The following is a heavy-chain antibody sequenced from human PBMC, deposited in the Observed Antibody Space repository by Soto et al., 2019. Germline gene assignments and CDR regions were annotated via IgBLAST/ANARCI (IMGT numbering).Heavy chain of an antibody. D-gene: IGHD3-3*01. CDR2: IWYDGSNK. Sequence: GGSLRLSCAASGFTFSSYGMHWVRQAPGKGLEWVAVIWYDGSNKYYADSVKGRFTISRDNSKNTLYLQMNSLRAEDTAVYYCARDPRITIFGVVIRPPYYYYMDVWGKGTTVTVSS. J-gene: IGHJ6*03. CDR1: GFTFSSYG. V-gene: IGHV3-33*01. CDR3: ARDPRITIFGVVIRPPYYYYMDV.